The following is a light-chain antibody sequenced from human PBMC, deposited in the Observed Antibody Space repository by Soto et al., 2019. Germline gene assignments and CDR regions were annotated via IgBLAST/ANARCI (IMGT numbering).Light chain of an antibody. CDR1: QDISSN. V-gene: IGKV3-15*01. Sequence: EIVMTQSPATLSLSPGERAILSCRASQDISSNLAWYQQIPGQAPRLLIYGASARATAIPVRFSGSGSGSEFTLTINSLQSEDFALYSCKQYDNWPRTFGQGTKVELK. CDR2: GAS. J-gene: IGKJ1*01. CDR3: KQYDNWPRT.